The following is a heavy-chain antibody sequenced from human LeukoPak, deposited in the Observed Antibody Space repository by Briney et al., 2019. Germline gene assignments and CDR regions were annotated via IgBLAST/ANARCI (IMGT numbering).Heavy chain of an antibody. J-gene: IGHJ4*02. CDR2: INPSGGST. V-gene: IGHV1-46*01. CDR3: ARDRWELTS. Sequence: ASVKVSCKASGYIFMSYYMHWVRQAPGQGLEWMGIINPSGGSTSYAQKFQGRVIMTRDTSTSTVYMELSSLRSEDTAVYYCARDRWELTSWGQGTLVTVSS. CDR1: GYIFMSYY. D-gene: IGHD1-26*01.